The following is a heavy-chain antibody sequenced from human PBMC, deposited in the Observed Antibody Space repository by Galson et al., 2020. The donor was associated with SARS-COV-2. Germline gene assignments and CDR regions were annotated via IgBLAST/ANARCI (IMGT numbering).Heavy chain of an antibody. CDR1: GFTISSHA. CDR2: ISGSSGIS. V-gene: IGHV3-23*01. J-gene: IGHJ4*02. Sequence: GGSLRLSCAASGFTISSHAMSWVRQSPGQGLEWVSGISGSSGISYYADSVKGRFTVSRDNSKNTLDLQINSLRAEDMAVYYCAKGISTRSYFDFWGRGTLVTVSS. CDR3: AKGISTRSYFDF. D-gene: IGHD6-6*01.